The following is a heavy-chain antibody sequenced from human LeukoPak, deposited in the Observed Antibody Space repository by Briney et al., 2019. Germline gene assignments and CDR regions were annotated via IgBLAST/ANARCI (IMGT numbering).Heavy chain of an antibody. CDR1: VYTFTVYY. CDR2: INPNTCDT. V-gene: IGHV1-2*02. J-gene: IGHJ4*02. CDR3: ARGLSETGGDY. D-gene: IGHD3-10*01. Sequence: ASVTVSFTSSVYTFTVYYMHWVRQAPGQGLEWIGWINPNTCDTNYAQKFQGRVTMATDTSISTADMELSGRISDGTAVYFGARGLSETGGDYWGQGTLVTVSS.